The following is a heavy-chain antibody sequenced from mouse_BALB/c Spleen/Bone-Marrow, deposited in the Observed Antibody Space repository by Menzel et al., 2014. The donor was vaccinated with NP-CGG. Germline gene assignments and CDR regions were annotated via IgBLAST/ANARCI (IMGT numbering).Heavy chain of an antibody. D-gene: IGHD1-1*01. Sequence: VQLQQSGAELMKSGASVKISCKATGYTFSSYWIEWVKQRPGHGLEWIGEILPGSGSTNYNEKFKCKATFTADTSSSTAYRQLSSLTSEDAAVYYRARGNYSSSPWFAYWGQGTLVTVSA. V-gene: IGHV1-9*01. CDR1: GYTFSSYW. CDR3: ARGNYSSSPWFAY. CDR2: ILPGSGST. J-gene: IGHJ3*01.